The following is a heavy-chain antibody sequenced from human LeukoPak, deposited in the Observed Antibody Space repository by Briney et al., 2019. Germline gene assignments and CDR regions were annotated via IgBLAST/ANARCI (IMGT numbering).Heavy chain of an antibody. CDR2: ISASGTIT. J-gene: IGHJ4*02. Sequence: GGSLRLSCAASGFTFTDFAMNWVRQAPGKGLEWVSTISASGTITYYADSVKGRCTISRDYSKNTVYLQMNSLRAEDTAVYYCAYLGLSSDWNDVPGPQIDYWGQGTLVTVSS. CDR3: AYLGLSSDWNDVPGPQIDY. V-gene: IGHV3-23*01. CDR1: GFTFTDFA. D-gene: IGHD1-1*01.